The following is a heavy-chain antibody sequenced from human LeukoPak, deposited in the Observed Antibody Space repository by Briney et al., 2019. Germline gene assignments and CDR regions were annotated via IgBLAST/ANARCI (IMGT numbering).Heavy chain of an antibody. D-gene: IGHD6-13*01. J-gene: IGHJ6*03. V-gene: IGHV4-4*07. CDR3: AREHGYSTNYFYYMDV. CDR1: GGSISSYC. CDR2: IDKSGSI. Sequence: SETLSLTCSVSGGSISSYCWSWIRQPAGKGLEWIGRIDKSGSINYNPSVKSRVIMSVDTSKNQFSLKLTSVTAADTAIYYCAREHGYSTNYFYYMDVWGKGTTVTVSS.